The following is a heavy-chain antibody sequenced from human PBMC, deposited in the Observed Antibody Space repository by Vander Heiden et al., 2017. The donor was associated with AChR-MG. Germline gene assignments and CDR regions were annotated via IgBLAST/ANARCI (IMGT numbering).Heavy chain of an antibody. J-gene: IGHJ4*02. Sequence: EVQLLESGGGLVQPGGSLRLPCAASGFTFSSHAMSWVRQAPGKGLEWVSAISGSGGSTYYADSVKGRFTISRDNSKNTLYLQMNSLSAEDTAVYYCAKKVGYYDSSGYYNYWGQGTLVTVSS. V-gene: IGHV3-23*01. CDR2: ISGSGGST. CDR3: AKKVGYYDSSGYYNY. D-gene: IGHD3-22*01. CDR1: GFTFSSHA.